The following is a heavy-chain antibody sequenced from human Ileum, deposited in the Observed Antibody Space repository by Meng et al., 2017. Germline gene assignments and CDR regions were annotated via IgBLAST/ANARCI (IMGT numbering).Heavy chain of an antibody. V-gene: IGHV4-59*08. CDR1: GASISSHY. D-gene: IGHD3-22*01. CDR3: ARLLDSSDWGWFDP. J-gene: IGHJ5*02. CDR2: IYYRGGA. Sequence: QVQLQESGPGLVKPSETLDRTCSVSGASISSHYWTWIRQPPGKGLEYIGYIYYRGGASYNPSLRSRVTMSVDTSKNQFSLNLSSVTAADTAVYYCARLLDSSDWGWFDPWGQGTLVTVSS.